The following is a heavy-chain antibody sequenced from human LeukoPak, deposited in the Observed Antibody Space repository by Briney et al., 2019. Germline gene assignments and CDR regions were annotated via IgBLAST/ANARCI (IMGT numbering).Heavy chain of an antibody. J-gene: IGHJ4*02. Sequence: GGSLRLSCVASGFIVSGDFMSWVRQTPGKGLEWVSVIYSDGSTNYADSVKGRFTISRDNSKNALDLQMTGLRAEDTAVYYCARERGRGRDSPWFDYWGQGTLVTVSS. CDR3: ARERGRGRDSPWFDY. CDR1: GFIVSGDF. V-gene: IGHV3-53*01. D-gene: IGHD1-26*01. CDR2: IYSDGST.